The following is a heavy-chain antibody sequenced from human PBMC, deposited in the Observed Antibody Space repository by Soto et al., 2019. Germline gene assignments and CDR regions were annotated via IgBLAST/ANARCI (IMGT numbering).Heavy chain of an antibody. J-gene: IGHJ2*01. V-gene: IGHV3-21*01. CDR2: ISRSSSYI. CDR1: GFTFSTYT. Sequence: GGSLRLSCADSGFTFSTYTMNWVRQAPGKGLEWVSSISRSSSYIYYADSVKGRFTISRDNAKNSLYLQMNSLRVEDTAVYYCARDTGSGDTYWDFDLWGRGTLVTVSS. CDR3: ARDTGSGDTYWDFDL. D-gene: IGHD4-17*01.